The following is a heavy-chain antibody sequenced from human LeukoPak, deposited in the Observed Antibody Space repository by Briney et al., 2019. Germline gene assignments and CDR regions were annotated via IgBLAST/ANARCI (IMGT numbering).Heavy chain of an antibody. Sequence: GASVKVSCKASGYTFTSYGISWVRQAHGQGLEGMGWISNFNGKTNYEKKLQGRVTMTTDTSTRKAYMELRSLRSDDTAVYYCARSYYYDSSGYFLYSEYFQYRGQGTLVTVSS. CDR1: GYTFTSYG. V-gene: IGHV1-18*01. D-gene: IGHD3-22*01. CDR3: ARSYYYDSSGYFLYSEYFQY. J-gene: IGHJ1*01. CDR2: ISNFNGKT.